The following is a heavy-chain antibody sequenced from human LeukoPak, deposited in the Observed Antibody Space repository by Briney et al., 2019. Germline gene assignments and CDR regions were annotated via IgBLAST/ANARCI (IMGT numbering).Heavy chain of an antibody. Sequence: GGSLRLSCAASGFTFDDYAMHWVRQASGKGLEWVSGISWNSGSIGYADSVKGRFTISRDNAKNSLYLQMNSLRAEDTALYYCAKDTAAAVYYYYGMDVWGQGTTVTVSS. D-gene: IGHD6-13*01. V-gene: IGHV3-9*01. CDR2: ISWNSGSI. CDR3: AKDTAAAVYYYYGMDV. CDR1: GFTFDDYA. J-gene: IGHJ6*02.